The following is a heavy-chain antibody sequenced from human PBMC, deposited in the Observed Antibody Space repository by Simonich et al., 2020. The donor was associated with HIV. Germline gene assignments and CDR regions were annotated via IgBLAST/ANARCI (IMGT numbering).Heavy chain of an antibody. CDR2: IDHSEST. D-gene: IGHD5-12*01. Sequence: QLQLQESGPGLVKPSETLSLTCAVYGGSFSGYYWNWIRQPPGKGLEWIGEIDHSESTSYNPSLKSRVNMSVDTSKNQFSLKLTSVTAADTAVYYCARRSGYALDYWGQGTLVTVSS. CDR3: ARRSGYALDY. J-gene: IGHJ4*02. CDR1: GGSFSGYY. V-gene: IGHV4-34*10.